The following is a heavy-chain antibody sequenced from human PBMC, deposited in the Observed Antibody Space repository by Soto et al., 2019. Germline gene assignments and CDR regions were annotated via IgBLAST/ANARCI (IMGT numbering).Heavy chain of an antibody. Sequence: EVQLVESGGGLVQPGRSLRLSCAASGFTFDDYAMHWVRQAPGKGLEWVSGISWNSGSIGYADSVKGRFTISRDNAKNSLYLQMNSLRAEDTAFYYCARDVGSRASGPPDPWGQGTLVTVSS. V-gene: IGHV3-9*01. D-gene: IGHD3-10*01. CDR2: ISWNSGSI. CDR1: GFTFDDYA. J-gene: IGHJ5*02. CDR3: ARDVGSRASGPPDP.